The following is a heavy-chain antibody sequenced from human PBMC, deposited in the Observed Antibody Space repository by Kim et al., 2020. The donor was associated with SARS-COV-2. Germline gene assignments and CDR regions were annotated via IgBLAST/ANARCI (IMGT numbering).Heavy chain of an antibody. J-gene: IGHJ6*02. D-gene: IGHD1-26*01. CDR3: AKGGVGGDYGMDV. Sequence: GGSLRLSCAASGFTFSSYAMNWVRQAPGKGLEWVSVIYSGGSSTYYADSVKGRFTISRDDSKNTLYLQMNSLRAEDTAVYYCAKGGVGGDYGMDVWGQGTTVTVSS. CDR2: IYSGGSST. V-gene: IGHV3-23*03. CDR1: GFTFSSYA.